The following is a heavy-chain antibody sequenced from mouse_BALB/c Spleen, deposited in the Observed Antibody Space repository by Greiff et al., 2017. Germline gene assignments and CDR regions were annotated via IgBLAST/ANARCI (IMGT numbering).Heavy chain of an antibody. V-gene: IGHV5-4*02. CDR3: ARDKNGKGFAY. J-gene: IGHJ3*01. Sequence: EVQGVESGGGLVKPGGSLKLSCAASGFTFSDYYMYWVRQTPEKRLEWVATISDGGSYTYYPDSVKGRFTISRDNAKNNLYLQMSSLKSEDTAMYYCARDKNGKGFAYWGQGTLVTVSA. CDR1: GFTFSDYY. CDR2: ISDGGSYT. D-gene: IGHD2-1*01.